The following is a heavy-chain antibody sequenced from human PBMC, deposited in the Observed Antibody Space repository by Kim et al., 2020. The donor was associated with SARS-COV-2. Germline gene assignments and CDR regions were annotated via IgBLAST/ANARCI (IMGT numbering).Heavy chain of an antibody. V-gene: IGHV1-46*03. J-gene: IGHJ4*02. CDR2: GSR. Sequence: GSRSYEPKFQGRVTMTRDTSTSTVYMELSSLRSEDTAVYYCVRDNRQGSDWGQGTLVTVSS. D-gene: IGHD6-19*01. CDR3: VRDNRQGSD.